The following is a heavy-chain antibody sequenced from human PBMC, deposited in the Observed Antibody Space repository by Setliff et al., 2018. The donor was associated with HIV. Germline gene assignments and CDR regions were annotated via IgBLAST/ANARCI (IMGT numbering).Heavy chain of an antibody. CDR1: GGSLSSSNYY. CDR2: IYYSGNT. D-gene: IGHD7-27*01. CDR3: TRQGRPGDFDS. V-gene: IGHV4-39*01. J-gene: IGHJ4*02. Sequence: SETLSLTCTVSGGSLSSSNYYCGWIRQPPGKGLEWIGSIYYSGNTYYNPSLKSRVTISGDTSKKQFSLKLRAVTAADSAVYYCTRQGRPGDFDSWGQGTLVTVSS.